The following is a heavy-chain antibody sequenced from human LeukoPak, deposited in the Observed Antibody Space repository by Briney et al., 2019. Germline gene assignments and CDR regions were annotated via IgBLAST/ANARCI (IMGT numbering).Heavy chain of an antibody. Sequence: ASVKVSCKASGGTFSSYAISWVRQAPGQGLEWMGGIIPIFGTANYAQKFQGRVTITADESTSTAYMELSSLRSEDTAVYYCAGGAGPGHHYYMDVWGKGTTVTVSS. CDR3: AGGAGPGHHYYMDV. V-gene: IGHV1-69*13. CDR2: IIPIFGTA. CDR1: GGTFSSYA. J-gene: IGHJ6*03.